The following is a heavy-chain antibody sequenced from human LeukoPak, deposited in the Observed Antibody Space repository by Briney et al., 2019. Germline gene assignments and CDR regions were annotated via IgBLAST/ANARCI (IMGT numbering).Heavy chain of an antibody. CDR3: ARDGRGGYEDL. D-gene: IGHD5-12*01. V-gene: IGHV4-39*07. J-gene: IGHJ5*02. CDR2: IYHVGGT. CDR1: GVSIKTNSDY. Sequence: SETLSLTCTVSGVSIKTNSDYWGWLRQPPGKGLEWIGSIYHVGGTYYNPSLKSRVTISIDTSKNQFSLKLTSVTAADTAIYYCARDGRGGYEDLWGPGTLVTVSS.